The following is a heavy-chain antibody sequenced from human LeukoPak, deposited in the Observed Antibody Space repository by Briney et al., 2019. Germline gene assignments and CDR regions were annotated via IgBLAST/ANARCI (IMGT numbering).Heavy chain of an antibody. CDR2: ISGSGDST. CDR1: GFTFSSYA. V-gene: IGHV3-23*01. D-gene: IGHD6-19*01. Sequence: GGSLRLSCAASGFTFSSYAMSWVRQAPGKGLEWVSAISGSGDSTYYADSVKGRFTISRDNSKNTLYLQMNSLRAEDTAVYFCARRSGVAVAGAFDYWGQGTLVTVSS. CDR3: ARRSGVAVAGAFDY. J-gene: IGHJ4*02.